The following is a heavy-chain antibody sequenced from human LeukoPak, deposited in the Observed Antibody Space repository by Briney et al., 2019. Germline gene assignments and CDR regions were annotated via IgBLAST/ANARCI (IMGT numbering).Heavy chain of an antibody. D-gene: IGHD3-3*01. CDR1: GGSIGRGSYY. Sequence: SETLSLTCSVSGGSIGRGSYYWGWIRQSPGKGLEWIGSIYYSGSTYYNPSLKSRVTISVDTSKNQFSLKLSSVTAADTAVYYCASSGYDFWSGYYTPSFDYWGQGTLVTVSS. CDR2: IYYSGST. J-gene: IGHJ4*02. V-gene: IGHV4-39*07. CDR3: ASSGYDFWSGYYTPSFDY.